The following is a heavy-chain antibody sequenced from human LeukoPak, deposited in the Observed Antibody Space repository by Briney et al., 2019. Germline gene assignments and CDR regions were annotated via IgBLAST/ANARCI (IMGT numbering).Heavy chain of an antibody. J-gene: IGHJ5*02. CDR1: GYTFTGYY. V-gene: IGHV1-2*02. CDR3: ARDIEYSSSGWFDP. CDR2: INPNSGGT. D-gene: IGHD6-6*01. Sequence: ASVKVSCKASGYTFTGYYMHWVRQAPGQGLAWMGWINPNSGGTNYAQKFQGRVTMTRDTSISTAYMELSRLRSDDTAVYYCARDIEYSSSGWFDPWGQGTLVTVSS.